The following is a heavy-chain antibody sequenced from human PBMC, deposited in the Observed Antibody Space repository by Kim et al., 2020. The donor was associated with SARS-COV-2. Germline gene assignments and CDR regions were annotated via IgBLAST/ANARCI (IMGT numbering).Heavy chain of an antibody. D-gene: IGHD2-2*03. J-gene: IGHJ4*02. Sequence: GGSLRLPCVASGFTFNNYLTSWVRQAPGKGLEWVATIWQNGIDVSNLDSVRGRFTISRDNAQDSLFLQMSSLRAGDTAFYYCERLMDSATTFDNCGQGTLVTVSP. CDR3: ERLMDSATTFDN. CDR2: IWQNGIDV. CDR1: GFTFNNYL. V-gene: IGHV3-7*03.